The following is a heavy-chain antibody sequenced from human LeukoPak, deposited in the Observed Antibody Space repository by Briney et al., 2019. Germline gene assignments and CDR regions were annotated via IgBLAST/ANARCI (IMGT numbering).Heavy chain of an antibody. CDR1: GFTFSSSW. CDR3: ARLITIFGVVDIFDY. CDR2: ISSSSSYI. J-gene: IGHJ4*02. Sequence: GGSLRLSCAASGFTFSSSWMSWLRQAPGRGLEWVSSISSSSSYIYYADSVKGRFTISRDNAKNSLYLQMNSLRAEDTAVYYCARLITIFGVVDIFDYWGQGTLVTVSS. V-gene: IGHV3-21*01. D-gene: IGHD3-3*01.